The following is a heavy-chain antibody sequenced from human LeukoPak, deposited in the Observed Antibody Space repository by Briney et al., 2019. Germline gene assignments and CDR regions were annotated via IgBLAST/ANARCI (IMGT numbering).Heavy chain of an antibody. V-gene: IGHV1-69*04. D-gene: IGHD6-19*01. Sequence: ASVKVSCKASGYTFTSYGISWVRQAPGQGLEWMGRIIPILGIANYAQKFQGRVTITADKSTSTAYMELSSLRSEDTAVYYCARDPSYSSGWGNYYFDYWGQGTLVTVSS. CDR2: IIPILGIA. CDR3: ARDPSYSSGWGNYYFDY. J-gene: IGHJ4*02. CDR1: GYTFTSYG.